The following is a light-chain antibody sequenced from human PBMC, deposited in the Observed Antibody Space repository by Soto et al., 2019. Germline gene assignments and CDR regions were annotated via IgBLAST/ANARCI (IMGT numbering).Light chain of an antibody. CDR2: GAS. V-gene: IGKV3D-20*02. Sequence: EIVVTQSPATLSVTPGESATLSCRASQSVSSSYLAWYQQKPGQAPRLLIYGASSRATGIPDRFSGSGSGTDFTLTISRLEPEDFATYYCQQSYSTLTFGGGTKVDIK. CDR3: QQSYSTLT. J-gene: IGKJ4*01. CDR1: QSVSSSY.